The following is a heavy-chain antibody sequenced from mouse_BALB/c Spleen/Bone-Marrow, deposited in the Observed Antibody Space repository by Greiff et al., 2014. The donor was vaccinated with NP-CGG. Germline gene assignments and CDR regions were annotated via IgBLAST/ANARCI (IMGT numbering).Heavy chain of an antibody. CDR2: IDPANGNT. CDR3: ARYYYGYCFDY. D-gene: IGHD1-1*01. Sequence: VQLQQSGAELVKPGASVRLSCTASGFNIKDTYMHWVKQRPEQGLEWIGRIDPANGNTKYDPKFQGKATITADTSSNTAYLQLSSLTSEDTAVYYCARYYYGYCFDYWGQGTTLTVSS. CDR1: GFNIKDTY. J-gene: IGHJ2*01. V-gene: IGHV14-3*02.